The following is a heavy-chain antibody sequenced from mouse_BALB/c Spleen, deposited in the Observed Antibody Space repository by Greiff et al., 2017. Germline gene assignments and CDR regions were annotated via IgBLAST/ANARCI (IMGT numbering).Heavy chain of an antibody. CDR1: GYAFSSYW. CDR3: ARLRDGYYHWFAY. V-gene: IGHV1-80*01. Sequence: VQLQESGAELVRPGSSVKISCKASGYAFSSYWMNWVKQRPGQGLEWIGQIYPGDGDTNYNGKFKGKATLTADKSSSTAYMQLSSLTSEDSAVYFCARLRDGYYHWFAYWGQGTLVTVSA. CDR2: IYPGDGDT. J-gene: IGHJ3*01. D-gene: IGHD2-3*01.